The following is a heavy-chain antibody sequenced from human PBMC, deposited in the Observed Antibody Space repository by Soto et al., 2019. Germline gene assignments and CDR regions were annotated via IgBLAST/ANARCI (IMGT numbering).Heavy chain of an antibody. CDR1: GGTFSSYA. Sequence: SVKVSCKASGGTFSSYAISWVRQAPGQGLEWMGGIIPIFGTANYAQKFQGRVTITADESTSTAYMELSSLRSEDTAVYYCARVKEYSDNWFDPWGQGTLVTVSS. J-gene: IGHJ5*02. V-gene: IGHV1-69*13. CDR3: ARVKEYSDNWFDP. D-gene: IGHD6-6*01. CDR2: IIPIFGTA.